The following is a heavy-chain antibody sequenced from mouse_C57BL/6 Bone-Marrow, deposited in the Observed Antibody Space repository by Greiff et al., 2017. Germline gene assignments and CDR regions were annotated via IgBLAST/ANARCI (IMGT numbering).Heavy chain of an antibody. CDR3: TGGDYLDY. V-gene: IGHV5-4*03. CDR2: ISDGGSYT. CDR1: GFTFSSYA. Sequence: EVMLVESGGGLVKPGGSLKLSCAASGFTFSSYAMSWVRQTPEKRLEWVATISDGGSYTYYPDNVKGRFTISRDNAKNNLYLQMSHLKSEDTAMYYCTGGDYLDYWGQGTTLTVSS. J-gene: IGHJ2*01.